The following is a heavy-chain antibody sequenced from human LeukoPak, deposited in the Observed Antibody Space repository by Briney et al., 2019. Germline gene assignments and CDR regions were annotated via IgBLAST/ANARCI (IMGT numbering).Heavy chain of an antibody. CDR3: ASARHGDYVWDY. CDR2: IYSGDSHT. D-gene: IGHD4-17*01. CDR1: GYSFTYW. V-gene: IGHV5-51*01. J-gene: IGHJ4*02. Sequence: GESLQISCKGSGYSFTYWIGWVRQMPGKGLEWMGIIYSGDSHTKYSPSFQGRVTISADKSISTAYLQWSSLEASDTAMYYCASARHGDYVWDYWGQGTLVTVSS.